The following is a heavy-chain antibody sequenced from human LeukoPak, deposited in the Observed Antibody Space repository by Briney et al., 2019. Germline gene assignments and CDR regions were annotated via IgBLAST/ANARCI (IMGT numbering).Heavy chain of an antibody. CDR1: GYTFTDYY. CDR3: ATLGISGYFRDY. CDR2: INPKSGGT. D-gene: IGHD3-22*01. J-gene: IGHJ4*02. V-gene: IGHV1-2*02. Sequence: ASVKVSCKGSGYTFTDYYIHWVRQAPGQGLEWMGWINPKSGGTNYAQKFQGRVTMTRDTSISTAYMELRSDDTAVYYCATLGISGYFRDYGGQGTLVTVSS.